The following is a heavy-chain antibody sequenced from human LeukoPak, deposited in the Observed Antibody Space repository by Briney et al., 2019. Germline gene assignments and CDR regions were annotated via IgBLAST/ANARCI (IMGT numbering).Heavy chain of an antibody. Sequence: SETLSLTCTVSGGSISSYHWSWIRQPAGKGLEWIGRIYTSGSTNYNPSLKSRVTISVDSSKNQFSLKLISVTAADTAVYYCATISYASSGYYSNYWGQEPWSPSPQ. J-gene: IGHJ4*01. CDR1: GGSISSYH. D-gene: IGHD3-22*01. CDR2: IYTSGST. V-gene: IGHV4-4*07. CDR3: ATISYASSGYYSNY.